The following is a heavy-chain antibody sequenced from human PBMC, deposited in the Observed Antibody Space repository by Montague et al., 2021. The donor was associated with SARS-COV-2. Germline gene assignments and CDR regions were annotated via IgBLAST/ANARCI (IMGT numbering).Heavy chain of an antibody. CDR3: ARIQRWGEYYFDF. CDR1: GFSLSNTRMS. V-gene: IGHV2-70*01. CDR2: INWDDDE. D-gene: IGHD3-10*01. J-gene: IGHJ4*02. Sequence: PALVKPTQTLTLTCTSSGFSLSNTRMSVGWIRQPPGKALEWLALINWDDDEYYNPSLRTRLTISKDTSKNQVVLVMTNMDPMDTGTYYCARIQRWGEYYFDFWGQGPLVVVPS.